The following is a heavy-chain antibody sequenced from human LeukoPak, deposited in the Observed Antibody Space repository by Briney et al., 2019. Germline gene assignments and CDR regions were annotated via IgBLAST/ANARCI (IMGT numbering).Heavy chain of an antibody. Sequence: PGGSLRLSCAASGFTFSSYAMSWVRQAPGKGLEWVSAISGSGGSTYYADSVKGRFTISRDNSKNTLYLQMDSLRAEDTAVYYCAKDPIVRGSTFDYWGQGTLVTVSS. D-gene: IGHD3-10*01. CDR1: GFTFSSYA. V-gene: IGHV3-23*01. CDR3: AKDPIVRGSTFDY. CDR2: ISGSGGST. J-gene: IGHJ4*02.